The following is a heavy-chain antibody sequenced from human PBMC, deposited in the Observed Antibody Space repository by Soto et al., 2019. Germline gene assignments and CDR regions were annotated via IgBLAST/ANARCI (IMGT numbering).Heavy chain of an antibody. CDR2: IIPIFGTA. J-gene: IGHJ5*02. D-gene: IGHD3-3*01. Sequence: SVKVSCKASGGTFSSYAISWVRQAPGQGLEWMGGIIPIFGTANYAQKFQGRVTITADKSTSTAYMELSSLRSEDTAVYYCARGGYDFWSGYRRNWFDHWGQGNLVPVS. V-gene: IGHV1-69*06. CDR1: GGTFSSYA. CDR3: ARGGYDFWSGYRRNWFDH.